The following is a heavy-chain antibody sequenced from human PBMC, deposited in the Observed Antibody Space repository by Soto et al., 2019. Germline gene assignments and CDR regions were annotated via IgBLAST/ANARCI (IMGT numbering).Heavy chain of an antibody. Sequence: EVQLLESGGGSVQPGGSLRLSCAASGFTFSSYAMHWVRRPPAKGLEWVSSISGSGGTAYYADSVKGRFSISRDSLVNTLYLQMNSLRAEDTAVYYCAKGRVQNWNFNYWGQGTLVTVSP. J-gene: IGHJ4*02. V-gene: IGHV3-23*01. D-gene: IGHD1-7*01. CDR2: ISGSGGTA. CDR3: AKGRVQNWNFNY. CDR1: GFTFSSYA.